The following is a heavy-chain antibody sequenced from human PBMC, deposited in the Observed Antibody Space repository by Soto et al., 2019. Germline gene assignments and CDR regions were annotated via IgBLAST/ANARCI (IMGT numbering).Heavy chain of an antibody. D-gene: IGHD3-22*01. J-gene: IGHJ4*02. V-gene: IGHV1-8*01. CDR1: GYTFTSYD. Sequence: QVQLVQSGAEVKKPGASVKVSCKASGYTFTSYDVNWVRQATGQGLEWMGWMNPNSGNTGYAQKFQGRVTNTRNTSIRTAYMELTGLRSEDTAVDYCARELTMIVDNWGQGTLVAVSS. CDR3: ARELTMIVDN. CDR2: MNPNSGNT.